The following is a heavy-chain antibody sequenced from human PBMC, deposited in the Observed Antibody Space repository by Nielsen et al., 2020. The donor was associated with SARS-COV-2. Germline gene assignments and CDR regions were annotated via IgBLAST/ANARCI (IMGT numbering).Heavy chain of an antibody. CDR3: ARGIVVVPAASPYYYYGMDV. D-gene: IGHD2-2*01. Sequence: VRQAPGKGLEWVANIKQDGSEKYYVDSVKGRFTISRDNAKNSLYLQMNSLRAEDTAVYYCARGIVVVPAASPYYYYGMDVWGQGTTVTVSS. V-gene: IGHV3-7*03. CDR2: IKQDGSEK. J-gene: IGHJ6*02.